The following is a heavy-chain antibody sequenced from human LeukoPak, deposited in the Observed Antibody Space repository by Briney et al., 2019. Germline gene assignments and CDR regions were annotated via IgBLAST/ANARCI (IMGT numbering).Heavy chain of an antibody. Sequence: GGSLRLSCAASGFTFSSYSMNWVRQAPGKGLEWVSYISSSSSTIYYADSVKGRFTISRDNAKNSLYLQMNSLRAEDTAVYYCARGGTWIQLWLDYWGQGTLVTVSS. CDR1: GFTFSSYS. J-gene: IGHJ4*02. D-gene: IGHD5-18*01. CDR3: ARGGTWIQLWLDY. V-gene: IGHV3-48*01. CDR2: ISSSSSTI.